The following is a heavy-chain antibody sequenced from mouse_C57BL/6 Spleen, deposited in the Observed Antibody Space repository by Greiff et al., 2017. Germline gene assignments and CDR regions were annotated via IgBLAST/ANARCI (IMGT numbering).Heavy chain of an antibody. D-gene: IGHD2-2*01. V-gene: IGHV1-55*01. Sequence: QVQLQQPGAELVKPGASVKMSCKASGYTFTSYWITWVKQRPGQGLVWIGDIYPGSGSTNYNEKFKSKATLTVDTSSSTAYMQLSSLTSEDSAVYYCARVNLYGFYAMDYWGQGTSVTVSS. CDR2: IYPGSGST. CDR3: ARVNLYGFYAMDY. J-gene: IGHJ4*01. CDR1: GYTFTSYW.